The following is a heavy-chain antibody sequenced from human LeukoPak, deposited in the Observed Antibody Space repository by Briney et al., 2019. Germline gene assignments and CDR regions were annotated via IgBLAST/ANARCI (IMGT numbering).Heavy chain of an antibody. CDR1: GFTFSGYS. CDR2: ISSSGSTI. Sequence: PGGSLRLSCAASGFTFSGYSMNWVRQAPGKGLEWISYISSSGSTIDYADSVKGRFTISRDNSKNTLYLQMNSLRAEDTAVYYCAKGDSRGNGQLDAFDIWGQGTMVTVSS. CDR3: AKGDSRGNGQLDAFDI. D-gene: IGHD4-23*01. J-gene: IGHJ3*02. V-gene: IGHV3-48*01.